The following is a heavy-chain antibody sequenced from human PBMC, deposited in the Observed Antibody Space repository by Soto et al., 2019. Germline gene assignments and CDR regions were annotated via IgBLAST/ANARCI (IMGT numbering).Heavy chain of an antibody. D-gene: IGHD6-13*01. CDR1: GFTFSSYS. CDR3: APTPGSSSSYGSY. V-gene: IGHV3-21*01. Sequence: GGSLRFSCAASGFTFSSYSMNWVRQAPGKGLEWVSSISSSSSYIYYADSVKGRFTISRDNAKNSLYLQMNSLRAEGTAVYYCAPTPGSSSSYGSYWGQGTLVTVSS. CDR2: ISSSSSYI. J-gene: IGHJ4*02.